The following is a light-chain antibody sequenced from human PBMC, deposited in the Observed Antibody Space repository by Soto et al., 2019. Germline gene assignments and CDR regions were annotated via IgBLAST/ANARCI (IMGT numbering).Light chain of an antibody. V-gene: IGKV4-1*01. CDR3: QQYESTPPT. CDR1: QSALYSSNNKNY. CDR2: WAS. Sequence: DIVMTQSPDSLAVSLGERATINCKSSQSALYSSNNKNYLAWYQQRPGQPPKLLIYWASTRESGVPDRFSGSGSGTEFTLTITSLQAEDVAVYYCQQYESTPPTFGQGTKLEIK. J-gene: IGKJ2*01.